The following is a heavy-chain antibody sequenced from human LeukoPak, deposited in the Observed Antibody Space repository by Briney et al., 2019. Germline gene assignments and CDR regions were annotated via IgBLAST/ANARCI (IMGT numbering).Heavy chain of an antibody. V-gene: IGHV4-61*05. CDR2: IYHSGST. CDR3: TRGVVWSEYYFDY. CDR1: GGSISSSSYY. Sequence: SETLSLTCTVSGGSISSSSYYWGWIHQPPGKGLEWIGEIYHSGSTNYNPSLKSRVTISVDKSKNQFSLKLSSVTAADTAVYYCTRGVVWSEYYFDYWGQGTLVTVSS. D-gene: IGHD2-8*02. J-gene: IGHJ4*02.